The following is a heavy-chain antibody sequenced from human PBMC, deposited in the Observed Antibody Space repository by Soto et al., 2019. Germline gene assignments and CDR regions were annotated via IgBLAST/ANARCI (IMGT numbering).Heavy chain of an antibody. D-gene: IGHD7-27*01. CDR3: ASQLTGDSYYYGMDV. Sequence: QVQLVQSGAEVKKPGSSVKVSCKASGGTFSNYAISWVRQAPGQGLEWMGGLIPIFGTPDYAQKFQGRVTITAEGSTSTAYMELSSLRSEDTAVYYCASQLTGDSYYYGMDVWGQGTTVTVSS. CDR1: GGTFSNYA. CDR2: LIPIFGTP. J-gene: IGHJ6*02. V-gene: IGHV1-69*12.